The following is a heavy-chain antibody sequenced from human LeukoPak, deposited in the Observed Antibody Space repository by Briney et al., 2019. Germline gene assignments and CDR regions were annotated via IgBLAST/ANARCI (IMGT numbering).Heavy chain of an antibody. CDR3: ARDLDGGATPFDY. D-gene: IGHD1-26*01. CDR1: GFTFSSYA. J-gene: IGHJ4*02. CDR2: ISGSGGST. V-gene: IGHV3-23*01. Sequence: PGGSLRLSCAASGFTFSSYAMSWVRQAPGKGLEWVSAISGSGGSTYYADSVKGRFTISRDNAKNSLYLQMNSLRAEDTAVYYCARDLDGGATPFDYWGQGTLVTVSS.